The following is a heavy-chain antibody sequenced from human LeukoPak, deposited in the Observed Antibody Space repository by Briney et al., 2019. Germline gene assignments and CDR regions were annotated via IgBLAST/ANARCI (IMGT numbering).Heavy chain of an antibody. CDR1: GFRFSSYT. CDR3: AKDLAVAAT. CDR2: ISGSGGST. V-gene: IGHV3-23*01. D-gene: IGHD6-19*01. Sequence: GGSLRLSCAASGFRFSSYTMSWVRQAPGKGLECVSTISGSGGSTYYADSVKGRFSISRDNSQNTLYLQINSLRADDTAVYYCAKDLAVAATWGQGTLVTVSS. J-gene: IGHJ4*02.